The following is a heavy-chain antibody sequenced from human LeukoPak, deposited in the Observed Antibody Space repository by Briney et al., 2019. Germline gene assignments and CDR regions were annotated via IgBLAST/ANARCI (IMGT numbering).Heavy chain of an antibody. CDR2: IDPNSGGT. CDR1: GYTFTAYY. V-gene: IGHV1-2*02. CDR3: ARTPDYSVTT. J-gene: IGHJ5*02. Sequence: ASVKVSCKVSGYTFTAYYMHWVRQAPGQGLEWMGRIDPNSGGTIYVHKFQGRVAMTRDTSISTAYMELSRLTSDDTAVYYCARTPDYSVTTWGQGTLVTFSS. D-gene: IGHD4-11*01.